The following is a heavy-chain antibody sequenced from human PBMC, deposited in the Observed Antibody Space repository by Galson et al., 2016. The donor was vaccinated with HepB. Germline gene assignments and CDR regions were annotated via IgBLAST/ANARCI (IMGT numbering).Heavy chain of an antibody. CDR3: ARDLLRSSSSWYRTVGWFDP. CDR2: INPNSGGT. Sequence: SVKVSCKASGYTFTGYYMHWVRQAPGQGLEWMGWINPNSGGTNYAQKFQGRVTMTRDTSISTAYKALSRLRSDDTAVYYCARDLLRSSSSWYRTVGWFDPWGQGTLVTVSS. J-gene: IGHJ5*02. V-gene: IGHV1-2*02. D-gene: IGHD6-13*01. CDR1: GYTFTGYY.